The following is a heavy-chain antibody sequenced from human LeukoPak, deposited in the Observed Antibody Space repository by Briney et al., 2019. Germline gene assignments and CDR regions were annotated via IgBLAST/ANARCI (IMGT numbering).Heavy chain of an antibody. V-gene: IGHV1-69*06. Sequence: SVKVSCKASGGTFSSYAISWVRQAPGQGLEWMGGIIPIFGTANYARKFQGRVTITADKSTSTAYMELSSLRSEDTAVYYCARAGSGSYFFHFDYWGQGTLVTVSS. CDR2: IIPIFGTA. D-gene: IGHD1-26*01. CDR1: GGTFSSYA. J-gene: IGHJ4*02. CDR3: ARAGSGSYFFHFDY.